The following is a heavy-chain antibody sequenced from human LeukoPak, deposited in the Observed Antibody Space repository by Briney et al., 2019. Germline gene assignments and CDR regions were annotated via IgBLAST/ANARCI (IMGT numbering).Heavy chain of an antibody. Sequence: GGSLRLSCAASGFTFSSYGMHWVRQAPGKGLEWVAFIRYDGSNKYYADSVKGRFTISRDNSKNTLYLQMNSLRAEDTAVYYCAKDSVLLWFGDIDYWGQGTLVTVSS. CDR1: GFTFSSYG. J-gene: IGHJ4*02. D-gene: IGHD3-10*01. CDR3: AKDSVLLWFGDIDY. V-gene: IGHV3-30*02. CDR2: IRYDGSNK.